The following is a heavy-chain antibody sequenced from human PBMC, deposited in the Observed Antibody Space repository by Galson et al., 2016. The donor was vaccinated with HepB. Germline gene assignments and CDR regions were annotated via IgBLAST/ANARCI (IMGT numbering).Heavy chain of an antibody. CDR2: IYYSGST. V-gene: IGHV4-59*01. CDR3: ARRLVTNWYFDL. D-gene: IGHD3-9*01. CDR1: GGSISSYY. J-gene: IGHJ2*01. Sequence: SETLSLTCTVSGGSISSYYWNWIRQPPGKGLEWIGYIYYSGSTNYNPSLKSRVTISVDMSKNQFSLKLSSVTAADTAVYYCARRLVTNWYFDLWGRGTLVTVSS.